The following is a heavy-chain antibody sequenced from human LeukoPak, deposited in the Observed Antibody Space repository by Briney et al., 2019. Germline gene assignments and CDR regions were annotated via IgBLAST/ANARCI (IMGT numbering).Heavy chain of an antibody. CDR2: ISTSSSTI. Sequence: PGGSLRLSCAASGFTFSSYSMNWVRQAPGKGLEWVSYISTSSSTIYYADSVKGRFTISRDNAENSLYLQMNSLRAEDTAVYYCARDQTPGYYYDMDVWGQGTTVTVSS. V-gene: IGHV3-48*01. CDR3: ARDQTPGYYYDMDV. J-gene: IGHJ6*02. CDR1: GFTFSSYS. D-gene: IGHD2-15*01.